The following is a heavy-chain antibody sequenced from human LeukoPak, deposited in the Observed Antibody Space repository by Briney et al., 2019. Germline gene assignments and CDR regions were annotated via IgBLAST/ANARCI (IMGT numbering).Heavy chain of an antibody. CDR2: INHSGST. J-gene: IGHJ4*02. CDR3: ARARGGY. D-gene: IGHD3-16*01. CDR1: GGSFGGYY. Sequence: SETLSLTCAVYGGSFGGYYWSWIRQPPGKGLEWIGEINHSGSTNYNPSLKSRVTISVDTSKNQFSLKLSSVTAADTAVYYCARARGGYWGQGTLVTVSS. V-gene: IGHV4-34*01.